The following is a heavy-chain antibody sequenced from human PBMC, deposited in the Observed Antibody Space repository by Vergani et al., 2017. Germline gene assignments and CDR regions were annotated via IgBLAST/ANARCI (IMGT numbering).Heavy chain of an antibody. Sequence: QVQLVQSGAEVKKPGASVKVSCKASGYTFTGYYMHWVRQAPGQGLEWMGWINPNSGGTNYAQKFQGRVTMTRDTSISTAYMELSRLRSDDTAVYYCARGHYIAAAGLIYYYYGMDVWGKGTTVTVSS. CDR2: INPNSGGT. CDR1: GYTFTGYY. V-gene: IGHV1-2*02. CDR3: ARGHYIAAAGLIYYYYGMDV. J-gene: IGHJ6*04. D-gene: IGHD6-13*01.